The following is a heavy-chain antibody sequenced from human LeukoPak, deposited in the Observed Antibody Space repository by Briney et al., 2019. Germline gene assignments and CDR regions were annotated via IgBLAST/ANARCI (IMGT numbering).Heavy chain of an antibody. V-gene: IGHV5-51*01. D-gene: IGHD6-19*01. CDR3: ARHSSGWYVERTYMDV. Sequence: GESLKISCKGSGYSSTSYWIGWVRQMPGKGLEWMGIIYPGDSDTRYSPSFQGQVTISADKSISTAYLQWSSLKASDTAMYYCARHSSGWYVERTYMDVWGQGTTVTVSS. CDR1: GYSSTSYW. J-gene: IGHJ6*02. CDR2: IYPGDSDT.